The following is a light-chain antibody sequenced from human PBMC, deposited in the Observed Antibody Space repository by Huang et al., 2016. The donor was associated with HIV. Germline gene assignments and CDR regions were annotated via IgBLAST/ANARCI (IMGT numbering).Light chain of an antibody. Sequence: EIVVTQSPLSLPVTPGQPASISCKSSQNLLHSDGHTLLDWYLQKPGQSPQLLLFMSSNRAPGVSDRFSGSGSGTDFTLEISRVEAGDVGVYYCMQGLQAPPTFGQGTKLEI. CDR3: MQGLQAPPT. CDR2: MSS. J-gene: IGKJ2*01. V-gene: IGKV2-28*01. CDR1: QNLLHSDGHTL.